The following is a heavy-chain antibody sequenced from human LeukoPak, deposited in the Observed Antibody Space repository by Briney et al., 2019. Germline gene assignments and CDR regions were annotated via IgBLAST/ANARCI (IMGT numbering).Heavy chain of an antibody. Sequence: ASVKVSCKASGGTFSSYAISWVRQAPGQGLEWMGWISAYNGNTNYAQKLQGRVTMTTDTSTSTAYMELRSLRSDDTAVYYCARTPQWQSAEYFQHWGQGTLVTVSS. CDR2: ISAYNGNT. CDR3: ARTPQWQSAEYFQH. V-gene: IGHV1-18*01. J-gene: IGHJ1*01. CDR1: GGTFSSYA. D-gene: IGHD6-19*01.